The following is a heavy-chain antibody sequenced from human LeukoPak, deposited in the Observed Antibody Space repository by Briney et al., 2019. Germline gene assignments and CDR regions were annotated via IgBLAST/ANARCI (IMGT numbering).Heavy chain of an antibody. J-gene: IGHJ4*02. CDR2: INPNSGGT. CDR3: ARDQIMITFGGVIDDY. V-gene: IGHV1-2*06. CDR1: GYTFTGYY. Sequence: ASVKVSCKASGYTFTGYYMHWVRQAPGQGLEWMGRINPNSGGTNYAQKFRGRVTMTRDTSISTAYMELSRLRSDDTAVYYCARDQIMITFGGVIDDYWGQGTLVTVSS. D-gene: IGHD3-16*02.